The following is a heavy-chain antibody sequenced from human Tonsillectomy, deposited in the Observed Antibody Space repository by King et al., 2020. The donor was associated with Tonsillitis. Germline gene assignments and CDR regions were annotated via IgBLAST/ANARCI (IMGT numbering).Heavy chain of an antibody. J-gene: IGHJ3*02. CDR2: INPNSGDT. V-gene: IGHV1-2*04. Sequence: QLVQSGAEVKKPGASVKVSCKASGYTFTGYYMHWVRQAPGQGLEWMGWINPNSGDTNYAQKFQGWVTMTRDTSISTAYMVLSRLRSVDTAVYFCARAHGITMIRGVSDAFDIWGQGTMVTVSS. CDR3: ARAHGITMIRGVSDAFDI. D-gene: IGHD3-10*01. CDR1: GYTFTGYY.